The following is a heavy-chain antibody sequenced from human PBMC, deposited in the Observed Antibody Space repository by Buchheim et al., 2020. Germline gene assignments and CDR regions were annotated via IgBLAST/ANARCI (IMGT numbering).Heavy chain of an antibody. CDR3: ATGGLRVDY. D-gene: IGHD3-3*01. CDR2: ISSSGGST. CDR1: GFSFSSYA. J-gene: IGHJ4*02. Sequence: EVQLLESGGGFVQPGGSLRLSCAASGFSFSSYAMTWVRQAPGKGLEWVSTISSSGGSTYYADSVKGRFTVSKDSTKNTLSLQMNSLRTEDTAIYYCATGGLRVDYWGQGT. V-gene: IGHV3-23*01.